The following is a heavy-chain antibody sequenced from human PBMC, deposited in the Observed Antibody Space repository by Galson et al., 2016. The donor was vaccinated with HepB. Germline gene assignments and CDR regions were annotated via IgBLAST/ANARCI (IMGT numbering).Heavy chain of an antibody. V-gene: IGHV3-11*04. D-gene: IGHD4-17*01. Sequence: SLRLSCAASGYTFSDHYMNWFRKTPGKGLEWVSFISNGGHTGMYADSVKGRFTISRDNANNSLFLQMNSLRADDTAVYYCATPGGYGATFYDYGLDVWGQGTTVIVSS. CDR1: GYTFSDHY. CDR2: ISNGGHTG. CDR3: ATPGGYGATFYDYGLDV. J-gene: IGHJ6*02.